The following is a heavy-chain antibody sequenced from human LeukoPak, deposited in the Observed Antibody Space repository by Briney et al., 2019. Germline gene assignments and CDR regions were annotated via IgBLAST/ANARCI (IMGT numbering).Heavy chain of an antibody. J-gene: IGHJ4*02. Sequence: SETLSLTCAVYGGSFSDYYWSWIRQPPGKGLEWIGSIYHSGSTYYNPSLKSRVTISVDTSKNQFSLKLSSVTAADTAVYYCARVLPAPQYYFDYWGQGTLVTVSS. CDR3: ARVLPAPQYYFDY. CDR2: IYHSGST. V-gene: IGHV4-38-2*01. D-gene: IGHD3-3*01. CDR1: GGSFSDYY.